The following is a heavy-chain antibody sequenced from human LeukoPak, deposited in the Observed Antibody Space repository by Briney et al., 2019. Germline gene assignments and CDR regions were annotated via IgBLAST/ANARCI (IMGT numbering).Heavy chain of an antibody. CDR2: INTSGGST. V-gene: IGHV1-46*02. CDR1: GYNFNIYG. D-gene: IGHD6-19*01. Sequence: GASVKVSCKASGYNFNIYGLTWVRQAPGQGLEWMGIINTSGGSTSYAQKFQGRVTMTRDTSTSTVYMEMSSLRSEDTAVYYCARRTLYSSGWLPDYWGQGTLVTVSS. CDR3: ARRTLYSSGWLPDY. J-gene: IGHJ4*02.